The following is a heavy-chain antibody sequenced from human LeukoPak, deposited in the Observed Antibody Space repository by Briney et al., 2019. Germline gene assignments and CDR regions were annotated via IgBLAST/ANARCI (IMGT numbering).Heavy chain of an antibody. CDR1: GFTFSSYA. D-gene: IGHD6-25*01. Sequence: PGGSLRLSCAASGFTFSSYAMSWVRQAPGKGLEWVSAISGSGGSTYYADSVKGRYTISRDNSKNTLYLQMNSMRAEDTAVYYCAKGTYIAAPSPGSGWGQGTLVTVSS. J-gene: IGHJ4*02. CDR3: AKGTYIAAPSPGSG. CDR2: ISGSGGST. V-gene: IGHV3-23*01.